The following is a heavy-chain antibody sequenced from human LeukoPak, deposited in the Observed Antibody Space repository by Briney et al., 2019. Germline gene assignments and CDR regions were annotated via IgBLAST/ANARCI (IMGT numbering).Heavy chain of an antibody. D-gene: IGHD5-24*01. J-gene: IGHJ6*02. CDR1: GGTFSSYA. CDR2: ITPIFGTA. CDR3: ARGSLAAIVRDYYYGMDV. Sequence: GASVKVSCKASGGTFSSYAISWVRQAPGQGLEWMGGITPIFGTANYAQKFQGRVTITADESTSTAYMELSRLRSDNTAVYYCARGSLAAIVRDYYYGMDVWGQGTTVTVSS. V-gene: IGHV1-69*13.